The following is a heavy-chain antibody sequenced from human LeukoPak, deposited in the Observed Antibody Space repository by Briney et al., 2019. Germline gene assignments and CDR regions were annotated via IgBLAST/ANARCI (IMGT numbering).Heavy chain of an antibody. CDR1: GGTFSSYT. J-gene: IGHJ3*02. D-gene: IGHD1-26*01. V-gene: IGHV1-69*02. Sequence: SVKVSCKASGGTFSSYTISWVRQAPGQGLEWMGRIIPILGIANYAQKFQGRVTITADKSTSTAYMELSSLRSEDTAVYYCAREGGSYYFDAFDIWGQGKMVTLSS. CDR2: IIPILGIA. CDR3: AREGGSYYFDAFDI.